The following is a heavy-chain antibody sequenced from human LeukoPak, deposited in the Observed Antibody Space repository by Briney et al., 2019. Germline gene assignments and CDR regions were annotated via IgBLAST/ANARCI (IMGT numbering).Heavy chain of an antibody. CDR2: INPNSGGT. V-gene: IGHV1-2*06. CDR1: GYTFTSYY. CDR3: AIPVVGATKNWFDP. D-gene: IGHD1-26*01. Sequence: ASVKVSCKASGYTFTSYYMHWVRQAPGQGLEWMGRINPNSGGTNYAQGFQRRVTMTRDTSISTAYMELSRLRSDDPAAYYCAIPVVGATKNWFDPWGQGTLVTVSS. J-gene: IGHJ5*02.